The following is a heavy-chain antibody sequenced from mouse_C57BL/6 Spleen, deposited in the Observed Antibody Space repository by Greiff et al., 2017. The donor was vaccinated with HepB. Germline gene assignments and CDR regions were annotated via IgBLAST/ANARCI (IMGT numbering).Heavy chain of an antibody. V-gene: IGHV1-82*01. CDR3: AYSNYVPLGY. D-gene: IGHD2-5*01. Sequence: QLQQSGPELVKPGASVKISCKASGYAFSSSWMNWVKQRPGKGLEWIGRIYPGDGDTNYNGKFKGKATLTADKSSSTAYMQLSSLTSEDSAVYFCAYSNYVPLGYWGQGTTLTVSS. J-gene: IGHJ2*01. CDR1: GYAFSSSW. CDR2: IYPGDGDT.